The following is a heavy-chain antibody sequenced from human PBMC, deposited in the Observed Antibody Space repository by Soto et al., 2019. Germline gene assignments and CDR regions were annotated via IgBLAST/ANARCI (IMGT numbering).Heavy chain of an antibody. Sequence: QVQLVQSGAEVKKPGASVKVSSKASGYTFSTYTMHWVRQAPGQRFEWMGWVNAGNGDTRYSQKFQGRVTITRDTFATTGYMELSSLTSEDTAVYYCARASSHHDGFDMWGQGTKVTVSS. V-gene: IGHV1-3*01. CDR3: ARASSHHDGFDM. CDR2: VNAGNGDT. CDR1: GYTFSTYT. J-gene: IGHJ3*02.